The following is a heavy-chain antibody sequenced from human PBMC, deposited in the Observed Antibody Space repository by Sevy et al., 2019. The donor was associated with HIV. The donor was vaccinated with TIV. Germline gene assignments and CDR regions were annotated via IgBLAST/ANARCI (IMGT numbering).Heavy chain of an antibody. Sequence: GGSLRLSCAASGLTFSNAWMSWIRQAPGKGLEWVGGIKSKTDGGTIDYAAPVKGRFTISRDDSKNTLYLQMNSLKTEDTAVYYCSTHPIIVLLVTDGMDVWGQGTTVTVSS. V-gene: IGHV3-15*01. J-gene: IGHJ6*02. D-gene: IGHD2-8*02. CDR1: GLTFSNAW. CDR2: IKSKTDGGTI. CDR3: STHPIIVLLVTDGMDV.